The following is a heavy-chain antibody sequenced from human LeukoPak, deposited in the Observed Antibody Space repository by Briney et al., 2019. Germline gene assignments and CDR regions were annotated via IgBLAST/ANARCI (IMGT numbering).Heavy chain of an antibody. D-gene: IGHD3-22*01. Sequence: GGSLRLSCAASGFTFNSYAMSWVRQAPGKGREWVSAINGSGGSTYYADSVKGRFTISRDNSKNTLYLQMNSLRAEDTAVYYCAKDDYYDISGYYYDYWGQGTLVTVSS. J-gene: IGHJ4*02. V-gene: IGHV3-23*01. CDR2: INGSGGST. CDR3: AKDDYYDISGYYYDY. CDR1: GFTFNSYA.